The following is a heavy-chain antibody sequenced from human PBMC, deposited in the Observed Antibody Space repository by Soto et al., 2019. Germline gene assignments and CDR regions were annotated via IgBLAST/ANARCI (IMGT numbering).Heavy chain of an antibody. CDR2: INAGNGNT. CDR1: GYTFTSYA. CDR3: ATLGWADPSRGTATPGATIYYYYGMDV. Sequence: QVQLVQSGAEVKKPGASVKVSCKASGYTFTSYAMHWVRQAPGQRLEWMGWINAGNGNTKYSQKFQGRVTITRDTSASTAYMELSSLRSEDTAVYYCATLGWADPSRGTATPGATIYYYYGMDVWGQGTTVTVSS. V-gene: IGHV1-3*01. D-gene: IGHD2-15*01. J-gene: IGHJ6*02.